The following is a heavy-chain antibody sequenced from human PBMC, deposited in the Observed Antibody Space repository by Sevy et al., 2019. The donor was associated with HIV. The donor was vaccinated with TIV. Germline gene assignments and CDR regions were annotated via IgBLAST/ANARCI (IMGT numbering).Heavy chain of an antibody. CDR1: GYRLTNTY. J-gene: IGHJ4*02. D-gene: IGHD3-16*02. CDR2: IYRSGVV. Sequence: GGSLRRSCAVSGYRLTNTYISWVRRSPGKGLDWISVIYRSGVVDYADSVKGRFTVSRETSENMVYLQMDSLRVDDTAVYYCHEEVAIVRRVDYWGQGTQVTVSS. V-gene: IGHV3-53*01. CDR3: HEEVAIVRRVDY.